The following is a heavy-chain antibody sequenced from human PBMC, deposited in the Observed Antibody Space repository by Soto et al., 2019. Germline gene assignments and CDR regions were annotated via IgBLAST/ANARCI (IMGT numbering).Heavy chain of an antibody. J-gene: IGHJ4*02. V-gene: IGHV3-15*07. D-gene: IGHD3-3*01. Sequence: SLRLFCAASGFTFSNAWMNWVRQAPGKGLEWVGRIKSKTDGGTTDYAAPVKGRFTISRDDSKNTLYLQMNSLKTEDTAVYYCTTLTYYDFWSGYRVIDYWGQGTLVTVSS. CDR1: GFTFSNAW. CDR3: TTLTYYDFWSGYRVIDY. CDR2: IKSKTDGGTT.